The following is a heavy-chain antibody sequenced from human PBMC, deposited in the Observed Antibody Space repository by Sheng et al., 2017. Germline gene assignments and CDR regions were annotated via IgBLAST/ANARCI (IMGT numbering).Heavy chain of an antibody. D-gene: IGHD5-12*01. CDR3: ARSRGYPDVYYFDF. V-gene: IGHV4-61*02. CDR2: IYTSGST. CDR1: GGSISSGSYY. J-gene: IGHJ4*01. Sequence: QVQLQESGPGLVKPSQTLSLTCTVSGGSISSGSYYWSWIRQPAGKGLEWIGRIYTSGSTNYNPSLKSRVTISVDTSKNQFSLNLSSVTAADTAVYYCARSRGYPDVYYFDFWGQERWSPSPQ.